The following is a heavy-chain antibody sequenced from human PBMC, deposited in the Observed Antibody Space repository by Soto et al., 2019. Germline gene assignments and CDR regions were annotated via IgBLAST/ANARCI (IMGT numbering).Heavy chain of an antibody. CDR2: ISAYNGNT. J-gene: IGHJ1*01. CDR3: ARDLPYSPSVVVVITTQEEYFQH. D-gene: IGHD3-22*01. CDR1: GYTFTSYG. V-gene: IGHV1-18*01. Sequence: QVQLVQSGAEVKKPGASVKVSCKASGYTFTSYGISWVRQAPGQGLEWMGWISAYNGNTNYAQKLQGRVNMITDTATSTAYVELRSLRCDDTAVDYSARDLPYSPSVVVVITTQEEYFQHWGQGTLVTVSS.